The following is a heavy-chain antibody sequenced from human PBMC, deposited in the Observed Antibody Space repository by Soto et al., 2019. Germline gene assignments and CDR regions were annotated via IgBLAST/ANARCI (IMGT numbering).Heavy chain of an antibody. Sequence: PGGSLRLSCAASGFTFSSYGMHWVRQAPGKGLEWVAVIWYDGSNKYYADSVKGRFTISRDNSKNTLYLQMNSLRAEDTAVYYCARDSVSRSGYLYGMDVWGQGTTVTVYS. D-gene: IGHD3-22*01. CDR1: GFTFSSYG. J-gene: IGHJ6*02. CDR3: ARDSVSRSGYLYGMDV. V-gene: IGHV3-33*01. CDR2: IWYDGSNK.